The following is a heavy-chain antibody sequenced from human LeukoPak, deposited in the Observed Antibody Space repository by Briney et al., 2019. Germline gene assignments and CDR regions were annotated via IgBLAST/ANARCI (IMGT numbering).Heavy chain of an antibody. J-gene: IGHJ4*02. CDR2: INPSGGST. CDR3: ARNGIAAAGDY. Sequence: ASAKVSCKASGYTFTSYYMHWVRQAPGQGLEWMGIINPSGGSTSYAQKFQGRVTMTRDTSTSTVYMELSSLRSEDTAVYYCARNGIAAAGDYWGQGTLVTVSS. D-gene: IGHD6-13*01. CDR1: GYTFTSYY. V-gene: IGHV1-46*01.